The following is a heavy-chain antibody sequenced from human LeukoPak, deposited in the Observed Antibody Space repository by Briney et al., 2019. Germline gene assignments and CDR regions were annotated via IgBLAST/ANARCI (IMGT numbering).Heavy chain of an antibody. D-gene: IGHD3-3*01. CDR1: GGSISSSSYS. CDR2: IYYSGST. Sequence: TSEALSLTCTVSGGSISSSSYSWGWIRQPPGKGLEWIGSIYYSGSTYYNPSLKSRVTISVDTSKNQFSLKLSSVTAADTAVYYCARGGRYDFWSGPDYGMDVWGQGTTVTVSS. J-gene: IGHJ6*02. CDR3: ARGGRYDFWSGPDYGMDV. V-gene: IGHV4-39*01.